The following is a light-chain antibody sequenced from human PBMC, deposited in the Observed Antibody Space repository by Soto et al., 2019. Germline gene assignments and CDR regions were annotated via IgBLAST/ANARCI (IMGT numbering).Light chain of an antibody. CDR3: LQDINYPWT. J-gene: IGKJ1*01. CDR2: GAS. Sequence: EIVMTQSPATLSVSPGERATLSCRASQSVSSNLAWYQQKPGQAPRLLIYGASTRATGIPARFSGSGSGTEFTLTISSLQSEDFAVYYCLQDINYPWTFGQGTKVESK. CDR1: QSVSSN. V-gene: IGKV3-15*01.